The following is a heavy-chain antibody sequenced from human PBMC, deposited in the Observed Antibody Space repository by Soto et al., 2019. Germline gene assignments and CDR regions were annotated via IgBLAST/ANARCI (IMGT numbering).Heavy chain of an antibody. CDR1: GYSFTSYW. Sequence: GESLKISCKSSGYSFTSYWIGWVRQMPGKGLEWMGIIYPGDSDTRYSPSFQGQVTISADKSISTAYLQWSSLKASDTAMYYCARDKAGYSYGSHFDYWGQGTLVTVSS. CDR3: ARDKAGYSYGSHFDY. D-gene: IGHD5-18*01. CDR2: IYPGDSDT. V-gene: IGHV5-51*01. J-gene: IGHJ4*02.